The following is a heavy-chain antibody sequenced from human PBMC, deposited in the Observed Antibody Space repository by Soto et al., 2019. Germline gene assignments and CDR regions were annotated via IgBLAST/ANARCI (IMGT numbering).Heavy chain of an antibody. CDR3: ARGGTMVRGVITKGPIDY. J-gene: IGHJ4*02. D-gene: IGHD3-10*01. V-gene: IGHV4-4*02. Sequence: PSETLSLTCAVSGGSISSSNWWSWVRQPPGKGLEWIGEIYHSGSTNYNPSLKSRVTISVDKSKNQFSLKLNSMTAADTAVYYCARGGTMVRGVITKGPIDYWGQGTLVTVSS. CDR2: IYHSGST. CDR1: GGSISSSNW.